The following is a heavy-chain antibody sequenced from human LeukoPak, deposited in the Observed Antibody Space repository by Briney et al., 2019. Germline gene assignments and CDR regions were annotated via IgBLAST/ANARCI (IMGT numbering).Heavy chain of an antibody. Sequence: SETLSLTCAVYGGSFSGYDGSWIRQPPWKGLEWMGEINHSGSTDYNPSLKSRVTISVDTSKKQFSLKLSSVTAADTGVYYCARGGRQQLVRTHDGFDIWGQGTMVTVSS. CDR3: ARGGRQQLVRTHDGFDI. V-gene: IGHV4-34*01. CDR1: GGSFSGYD. CDR2: INHSGST. J-gene: IGHJ3*02. D-gene: IGHD6-13*01.